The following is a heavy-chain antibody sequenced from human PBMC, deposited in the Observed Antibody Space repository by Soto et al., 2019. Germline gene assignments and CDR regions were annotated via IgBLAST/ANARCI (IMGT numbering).Heavy chain of an antibody. CDR2: ISDDGSKE. CDR1: GFIFSKFG. V-gene: IGHV3-30*18. Sequence: GGSLRLSCAASGFIFSKFGMQWVRQAPGKGLEWVAVISDDGSKESYADSVRGRFTTSRDNSMNTLYLQMNSVRAEDTAVYYCAKAGQESAFAYYYYHGMDVWGQGTTVTLSS. CDR3: AKAGQESAFAYYYYHGMDV. J-gene: IGHJ6*02. D-gene: IGHD3-10*01.